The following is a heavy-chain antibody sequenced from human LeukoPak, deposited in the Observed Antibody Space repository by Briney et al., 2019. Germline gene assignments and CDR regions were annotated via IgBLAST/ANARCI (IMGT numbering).Heavy chain of an antibody. CDR3: ARDQSWLPDY. Sequence: QPGGSLRLSCAASGFTFSSHDMNWVRQAPGKGLEWVSYINTNGRTIQYADSVEGRFTISRDNAKNSLYLQMNSLRAEDTAVYYCARDQSWLPDYWGQGTLVTVSS. V-gene: IGHV3-48*03. CDR1: GFTFSSHD. D-gene: IGHD5-12*01. CDR2: INTNGRTI. J-gene: IGHJ4*02.